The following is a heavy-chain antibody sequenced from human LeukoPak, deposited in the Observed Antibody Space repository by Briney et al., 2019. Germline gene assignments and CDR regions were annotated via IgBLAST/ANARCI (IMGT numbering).Heavy chain of an antibody. J-gene: IGHJ6*03. V-gene: IGHV1-2*02. Sequence: ASVKVSCKASGGTFSSYAISWVRQAPGQGLEWMGWINPNSGGTNYAQKFQGRVTMTRDTSISTAYMELSRLRSDDTAVYYCARFGSGSPGPTYYYYYMDVWGKGTTVTVSS. D-gene: IGHD3-10*01. CDR3: ARFGSGSPGPTYYYYYMDV. CDR2: INPNSGGT. CDR1: GGTFSSYA.